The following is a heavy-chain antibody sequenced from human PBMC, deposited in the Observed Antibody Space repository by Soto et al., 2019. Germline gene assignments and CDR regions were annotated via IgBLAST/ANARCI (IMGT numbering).Heavy chain of an antibody. D-gene: IGHD2-21*02. CDR1: GGSISSDNYY. CDR2: IHYSGRA. V-gene: IGHV4-31*02. CDR3: ARDLIIKTDTAPSDI. Sequence: QVQLQESGPGLVQPSQTLSLTWSVSGGSISSDNYYWSWIRQHPGKGLEWIGYIHYSGRAHYNPSLQSRVTLSVDTSENQFYLKLSSVTAADTATYFCARDLIIKTDTAPSDIWGQGTVVSFSS. J-gene: IGHJ3*02.